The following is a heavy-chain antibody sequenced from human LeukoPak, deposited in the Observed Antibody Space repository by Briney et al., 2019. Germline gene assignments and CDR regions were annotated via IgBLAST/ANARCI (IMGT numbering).Heavy chain of an antibody. CDR3: AKSNHADDY. CDR2: INPGGSSI. V-gene: IGHV3-74*01. CDR1: GFTFSSYW. D-gene: IGHD1-14*01. Sequence: GGSLRLSCAASGFTFSSYWMHWVRQVPGKGLVWVARINPGGSSITYADSVKGRFTISRDNAKNTLYLQMDSLRAKDTGVYYCAKSNHADDYWGQGNLVTVSS. J-gene: IGHJ4*02.